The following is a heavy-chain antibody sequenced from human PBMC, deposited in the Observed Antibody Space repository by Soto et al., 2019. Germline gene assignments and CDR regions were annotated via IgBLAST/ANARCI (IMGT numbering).Heavy chain of an antibody. CDR3: ARDSLTGNYFDP. J-gene: IGHJ5*02. V-gene: IGHV4-30-2*01. CDR2: IYHSGYT. Sequence: QMRLQESGSGLVKPSQTLSLTCAVSGGSISSGGYAWNWIRQPPGKGLEGIGYIYHSGYTSYNPSLKNRVTISVDKSKNQFSLTLSFVTAADTAVYYCARDSLTGNYFDPWGQGTLVTVSS. CDR1: GGSISSGGYA. D-gene: IGHD1-7*01.